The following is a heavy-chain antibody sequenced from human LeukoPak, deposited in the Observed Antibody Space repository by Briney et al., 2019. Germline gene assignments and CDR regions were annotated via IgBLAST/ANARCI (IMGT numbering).Heavy chain of an antibody. CDR2: IYYSGST. CDR3: ARDPGIAAASPPIDY. D-gene: IGHD6-13*01. CDR1: GVTISSSSYY. V-gene: IGHV4-39*07. J-gene: IGHJ4*02. Sequence: SPTLSLTCTIPGVTISSSSYYRGSIRQPPGKVLEWTGSIYYSGSTYYNPSLKSRVTISVDTSKNQFSLKLSSVTAADTAVYYCARDPGIAAASPPIDYWGQGTLVTVSS.